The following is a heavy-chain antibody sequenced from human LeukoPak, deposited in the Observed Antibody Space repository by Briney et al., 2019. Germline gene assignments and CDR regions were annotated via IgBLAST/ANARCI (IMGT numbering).Heavy chain of an antibody. J-gene: IGHJ4*02. CDR3: ARCYGSGSPFDY. V-gene: IGHV3-23*01. Sequence: PGGSLRLSCAASGFTFSNYGMSWVRQAPGKGLEWISAISGSGGRTYYADSVKGRFTISRDNAKNSLYLQMNSLRAEDTAVYYCARCYGSGSPFDYWGQGTLVTVSS. CDR2: ISGSGGRT. D-gene: IGHD3-10*01. CDR1: GFTFSNYG.